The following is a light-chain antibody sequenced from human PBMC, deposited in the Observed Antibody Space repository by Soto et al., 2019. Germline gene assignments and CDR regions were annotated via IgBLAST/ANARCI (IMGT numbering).Light chain of an antibody. Sequence: DIQMTQSPSSLSASVGDRVTITCQASQDISNFLNWYQQKPGKPTNLLIYGASNLETGVPSRFSGSGSGTHFTFTISSLQPDDIATYYCQQYAHLPLTFGGGTTVAIK. CDR1: QDISNF. CDR2: GAS. CDR3: QQYAHLPLT. V-gene: IGKV1-33*01. J-gene: IGKJ4*01.